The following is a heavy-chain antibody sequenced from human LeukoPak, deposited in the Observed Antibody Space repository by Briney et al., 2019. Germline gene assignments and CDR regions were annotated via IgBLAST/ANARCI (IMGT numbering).Heavy chain of an antibody. CDR2: IQHDGTKT. Sequence: PGGSLRLSCAASGFTFSSSGMHWARQAPGRGLEWVAFIQHDGTKTYYADSVKGRFTISRDSSENTLYLQMNILRTDDTAVYYCAKGAFVRLGELSPHWGQGTLVTVSS. CDR3: AKGAFVRLGELSPH. J-gene: IGHJ4*02. V-gene: IGHV3-30*02. D-gene: IGHD3-16*02. CDR1: GFTFSSSG.